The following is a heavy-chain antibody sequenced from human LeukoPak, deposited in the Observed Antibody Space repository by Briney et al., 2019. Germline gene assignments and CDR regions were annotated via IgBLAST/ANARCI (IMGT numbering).Heavy chain of an antibody. Sequence: GGSLRHSCAASGFTVSSDYMSWVRQAPGKGLEWVSYLSSIGYIIYYADSVKGRFTISRDNAKSSLYLQMNSLRAEDTAVYYCARGILYSPHFDYWGQGTLVTVSS. CDR2: LSSIGYII. J-gene: IGHJ4*02. D-gene: IGHD5-18*01. V-gene: IGHV3-11*04. CDR3: ARGILYSPHFDY. CDR1: GFTVSSDY.